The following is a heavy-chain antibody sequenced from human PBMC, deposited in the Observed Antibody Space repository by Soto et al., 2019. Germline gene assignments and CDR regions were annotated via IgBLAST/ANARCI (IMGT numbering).Heavy chain of an antibody. CDR1: GFTFSSYA. D-gene: IGHD1-26*01. Sequence: GVLRLSCAASGFTFSSYAMSWVRQAPGKGLEWVSAISGSGGSTYYADSVKGRFTISRDNSKNTLYLQMNSLRAEDTAVYYCAKSWELNYYYGMDVWGQGTTVTVSS. V-gene: IGHV3-23*01. CDR2: ISGSGGST. CDR3: AKSWELNYYYGMDV. J-gene: IGHJ6*02.